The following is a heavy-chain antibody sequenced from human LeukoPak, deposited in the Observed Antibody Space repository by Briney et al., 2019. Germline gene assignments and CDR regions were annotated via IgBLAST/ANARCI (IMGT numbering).Heavy chain of an antibody. CDR1: GFTFSSYS. Sequence: PGGSLRLSCAASGFTFSSYSMDWVRQAPGKGLEWVSYISGSSSPIYYADSVKGRFTISRDNAKNSLYLQMSSLRDEDTAVYYCARVLFYSGSYYYHGMDVWGQGTTVTVSS. J-gene: IGHJ6*02. V-gene: IGHV3-48*02. CDR3: ARVLFYSGSYYYHGMDV. D-gene: IGHD1-26*01. CDR2: ISGSSSPI.